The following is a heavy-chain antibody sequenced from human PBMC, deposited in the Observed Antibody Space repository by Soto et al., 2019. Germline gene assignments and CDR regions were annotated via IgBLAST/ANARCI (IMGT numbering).Heavy chain of an antibody. CDR3: ARDVLLWFGALEFDP. CDR2: IYYSGST. V-gene: IGHV4-39*02. CDR1: GCSISSSIYY. J-gene: IGHJ5*02. D-gene: IGHD3-10*01. Sequence: SETLSLTCTVSGCSISSSIYYWVGIRQPPGKGLEWIGSIYYSGSTYYNPSLKSRVTISVDTSKNQFSLKLSSVTAADMAVYYCARDVLLWFGALEFDPWGQGTLVTVSS.